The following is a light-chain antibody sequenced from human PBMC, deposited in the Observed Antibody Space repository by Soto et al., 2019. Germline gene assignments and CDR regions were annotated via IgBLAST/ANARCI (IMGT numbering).Light chain of an antibody. CDR1: SSDVGGYNY. CDR3: CSDGGCYVV. CDR2: DVN. V-gene: IGLV2-11*01. J-gene: IGLJ2*01. Sequence: QSALTQPRSVSGSPGQSVTISCTGTSSDVGGYNYVSWYQQHPGKAPKLMIYDVNKWPSGVPDRFSGSKSGNTASLTISGLQAEDEADYYCCSDGGCYVVFGGGTKLTVL.